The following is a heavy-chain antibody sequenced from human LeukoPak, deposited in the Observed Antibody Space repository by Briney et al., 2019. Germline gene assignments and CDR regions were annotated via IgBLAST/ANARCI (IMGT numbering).Heavy chain of an antibody. CDR1: GFIFSSYA. CDR2: ISGSGGST. D-gene: IGHD7-27*01. CDR3: ARDRRDWGSTDYFDY. Sequence: GGSLRLSCAASGFIFSSYAMSWVRQAPGKGLEWVSAISGSGGSTYYADSVKGRFTISRDNSKNTLYLQMNSLRAEDTAVYYCARDRRDWGSTDYFDYWGQGTLVTVSS. J-gene: IGHJ4*02. V-gene: IGHV3-23*01.